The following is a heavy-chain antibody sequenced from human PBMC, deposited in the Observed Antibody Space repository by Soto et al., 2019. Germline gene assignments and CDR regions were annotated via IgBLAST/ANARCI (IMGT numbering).Heavy chain of an antibody. V-gene: IGHV2-5*02. CDR2: IYWDDDK. J-gene: IGHJ5*02. CDR1: GFSLSTSGVG. Sequence: QITLKESGPTLVKPTQTLTLTCTFSGFSLSTSGVGVGWIRQPPGKALEWLALIYWDDDKRYSPSLKSRLTITKDTSKNQVVLIMTNMDPVDTVTYYCANRPFVLRFLAFDPWGQGTLVTVSS. D-gene: IGHD3-3*01. CDR3: ANRPFVLRFLAFDP.